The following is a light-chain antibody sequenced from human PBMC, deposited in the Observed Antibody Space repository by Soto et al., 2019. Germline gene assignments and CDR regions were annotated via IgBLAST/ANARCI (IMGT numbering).Light chain of an antibody. CDR3: CSYGGSYTYV. CDR1: SSDVGGYNC. Sequence: QSVLTQPRSVSGSPGQSVTISCAGTSSDVGGYNCVSWYQHHPGKALKLMIYDVSKRPSGVPDRFSGSKSDNTASLTISGLQAEDEADYYCCSYGGSYTYVFGTGTKVTVL. V-gene: IGLV2-11*01. CDR2: DVS. J-gene: IGLJ1*01.